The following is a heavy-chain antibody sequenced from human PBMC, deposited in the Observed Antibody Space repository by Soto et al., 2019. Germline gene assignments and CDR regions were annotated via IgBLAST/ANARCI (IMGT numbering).Heavy chain of an antibody. CDR3: ARGRRTRTYIVVVASGEYFQH. D-gene: IGHD2-15*01. CDR2: INHSGST. CDR1: GGSFSGYY. V-gene: IGHV4-34*01. J-gene: IGHJ1*01. Sequence: SEPLCVRWAVEGGSFSGYYWSWIRQHPGKGLEWIGEINHSGSTNYNPSLKSRVTISVDTSKNQFSLKLSSVTAADTAVYYCARGRRTRTYIVVVASGEYFQHWGQGTLVTVSS.